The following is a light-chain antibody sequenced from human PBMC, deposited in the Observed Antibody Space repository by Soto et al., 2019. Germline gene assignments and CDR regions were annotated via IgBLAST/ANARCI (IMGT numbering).Light chain of an antibody. CDR2: EVS. V-gene: IGLV2-23*02. Sequence: QSALTPPASVSGSPGQSLTISCTGTSSDVGSYNLVSWYQQHPGKAPKLMIYEVSKRPSGVSNRFSGSKSGNTASLTISGLQAEDEADYYCYSYAGSSTRVFGGGTKVTVL. CDR3: YSYAGSSTRV. J-gene: IGLJ3*02. CDR1: SSDVGSYNL.